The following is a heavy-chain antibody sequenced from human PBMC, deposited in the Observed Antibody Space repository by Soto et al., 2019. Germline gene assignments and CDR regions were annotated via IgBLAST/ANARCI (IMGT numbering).Heavy chain of an antibody. CDR1: GGSITSGDYY. D-gene: IGHD6-13*01. CDR3: ASHDSTYSSSWYGMDV. V-gene: IGHV4-31*03. Sequence: MPSETLSLTGSVSGGSITSGDYYWNWIRQHPGKGLEWIGYIYYGGITYYNPSLKSRITISVDTSKNQFSLKLSSVTAADTAVYYCASHDSTYSSSWYGMDVWGQGTTVTVSS. CDR2: IYYGGIT. J-gene: IGHJ6*02.